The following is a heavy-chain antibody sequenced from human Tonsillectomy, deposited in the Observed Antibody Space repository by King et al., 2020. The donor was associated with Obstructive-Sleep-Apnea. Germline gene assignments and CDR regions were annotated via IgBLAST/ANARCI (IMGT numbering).Heavy chain of an antibody. CDR2: ISTSGGST. J-gene: IGHJ1*01. D-gene: IGHD4-17*01. CDR3: AKDGPPMTTVTTWVGHKYFQH. Sequence: VQLVESGGGLVQPGGSLRLSCAASGFTFSSYAMSWVRQAPGKGLEWVSVISTSGGSTYYADSVKGRFTISRDNSKNTLYLQMNSLRAEDTAIYYCAKDGPPMTTVTTWVGHKYFQHWGQGTLVTVSS. CDR1: GFTFSSYA. V-gene: IGHV3-23*04.